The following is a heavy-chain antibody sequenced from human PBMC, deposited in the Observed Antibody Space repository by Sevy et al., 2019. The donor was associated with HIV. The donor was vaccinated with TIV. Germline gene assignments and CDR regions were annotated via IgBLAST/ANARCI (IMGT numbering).Heavy chain of an antibody. D-gene: IGHD3-16*02. Sequence: SETLSLTCTVSGGSISSYYCSWIRQPPGKGLEWIGYIYYSGSTNYNPSLKSRVTISVDTSKNQFSLKLSSVTAADTAVYYCARGVRGELSGYYFDYWGQGTLVTVSS. CDR2: IYYSGST. J-gene: IGHJ4*02. CDR3: ARGVRGELSGYYFDY. V-gene: IGHV4-59*01. CDR1: GGSISSYY.